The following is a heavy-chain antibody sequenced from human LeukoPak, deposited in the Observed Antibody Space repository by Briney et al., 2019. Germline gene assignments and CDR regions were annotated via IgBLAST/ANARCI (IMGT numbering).Heavy chain of an antibody. CDR2: ISSSSSYI. V-gene: IGHV3-21*04. D-gene: IGHD6-6*01. CDR3: ASEGFVN. J-gene: IGHJ4*02. CDR1: GFTFSSYS. Sequence: PGGSLRLSCAASGFTFSSYSMNWVRQAPGKGLEWVSSISSSSSYIYYADSVKGRFTISRDNARNSLSLQMNSLRAEDTAVYYCASEGFVNWGQGTLVTVSP.